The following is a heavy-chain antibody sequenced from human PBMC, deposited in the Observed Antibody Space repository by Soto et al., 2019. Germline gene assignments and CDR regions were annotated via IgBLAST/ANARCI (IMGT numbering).Heavy chain of an antibody. CDR1: GGCISSECYS. CDR3: ARGGGIIRASYYYYGMDV. J-gene: IGHJ6*02. Sequence: LSLTCAVCGGCISSECYSGSWIPQQPGKGLEWIGYIYQSGSTSYNPSLKSRVNISIDRSKNQFSLKVNSVTAADTAVYYCARGGGIIRASYYYYGMDVWGQRTTVTVSS. V-gene: IGHV4-30-2*01. D-gene: IGHD2-15*01. CDR2: IYQSGST.